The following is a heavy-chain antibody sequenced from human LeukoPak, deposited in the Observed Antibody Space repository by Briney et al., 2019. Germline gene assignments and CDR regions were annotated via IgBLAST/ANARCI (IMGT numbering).Heavy chain of an antibody. CDR1: GFSFSSYS. V-gene: IGHV3-30*18. CDR2: TSYDGSKK. Sequence: GGSLRLSCAASGFSFSSYSMHWVRQAPGKGLEWVAGTSYDGSKKNYADSVKGRFTISRDNSKNTLYLQTSSLRAEDTAIYYCAKGTTLIVGDYFDQWGQGTLVTVSS. D-gene: IGHD3-22*01. J-gene: IGHJ4*02. CDR3: AKGTTLIVGDYFDQ.